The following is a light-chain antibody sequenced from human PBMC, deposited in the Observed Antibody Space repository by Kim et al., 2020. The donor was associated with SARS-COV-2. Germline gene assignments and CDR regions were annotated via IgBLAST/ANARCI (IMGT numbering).Light chain of an antibody. CDR2: GVS. CDR1: QDIRNN. CDR3: QQYEIWPPLT. J-gene: IGKJ4*01. Sequence: EIVMTQSPATLSVSPGERVILSCRASQDIRNNLAWYQQKPGQAPRLLIHGVSIRATGVPARFSGSGSETEFSLTISSLQSEDCAIYYCQQYEIWPPLTFGGGTKVEIK. V-gene: IGKV3-15*01.